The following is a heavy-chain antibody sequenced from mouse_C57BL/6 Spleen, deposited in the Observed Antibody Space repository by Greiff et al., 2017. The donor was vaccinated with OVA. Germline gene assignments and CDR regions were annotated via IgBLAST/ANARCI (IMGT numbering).Heavy chain of an antibody. CDR2: IDPSDSYT. J-gene: IGHJ2*01. D-gene: IGHD1-1*01. V-gene: IGHV1-50*01. Sequence: QVQLQQPGAELVKPGASVKLSCKASGYTFTSYWMQWVKQRPGQGLEWIGEIDPSDSYTNYNQKFKGKATLTVDTSSSTAYMQLSSLTSEDSAVYYRAREGLLPYRGQGTTLTVSS. CDR1: GYTFTSYW. CDR3: AREGLLPY.